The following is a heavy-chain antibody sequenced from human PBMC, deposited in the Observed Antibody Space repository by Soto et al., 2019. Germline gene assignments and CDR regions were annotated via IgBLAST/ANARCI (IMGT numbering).Heavy chain of an antibody. CDR2: ISAYNGNT. CDR1: GYTFATYG. CDR3: ARLDDFDWLAAFDY. V-gene: IGHV1-18*01. D-gene: IGHD3-9*01. Sequence: GASVKVSCKASGYTFATYGISWVRQAPGEGLEWMGWISAYNGNTNYAQKDKGRVTLTTDTSTSTAYMELTSLRSDDTAVYYCARLDDFDWLAAFDYWGQGTPGNRLL. J-gene: IGHJ4*02.